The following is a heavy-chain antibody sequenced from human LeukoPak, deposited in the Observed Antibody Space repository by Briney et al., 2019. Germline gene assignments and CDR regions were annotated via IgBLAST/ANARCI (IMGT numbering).Heavy chain of an antibody. CDR1: GFTFSSYG. D-gene: IGHD3-10*01. V-gene: IGHV3-64D*06. CDR3: VKGKVAGSGTYYNAPFDY. CDR2: ISSNGDST. J-gene: IGHJ4*02. Sequence: GGSLRLSCSASGFTFSSYGMQWVRQGSGKGLEYVSCISSNGDSTYYADSVKGRFTFSRDNSKNTLYLQMSSLRAEDTAVYYCVKGKVAGSGTYYNAPFDYWGQGTLVTVSS.